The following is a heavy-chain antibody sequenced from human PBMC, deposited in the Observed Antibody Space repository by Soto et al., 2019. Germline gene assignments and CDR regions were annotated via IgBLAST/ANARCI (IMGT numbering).Heavy chain of an antibody. CDR3: ARPRLDCGTGRYVYFYY. D-gene: IGHD3-10*01. J-gene: IGHJ4*02. Sequence: GASVKVSCKASGGTFSSYAISWVRQAPGQGREWMGGIIPIFGTANYAQKFQGRVTITADESTSTAYMELSSLRSEDTAVYYCARPRLDCGTGRYVYFYYWGQGTLGTVSS. CDR1: GGTFSSYA. V-gene: IGHV1-69*13. CDR2: IIPIFGTA.